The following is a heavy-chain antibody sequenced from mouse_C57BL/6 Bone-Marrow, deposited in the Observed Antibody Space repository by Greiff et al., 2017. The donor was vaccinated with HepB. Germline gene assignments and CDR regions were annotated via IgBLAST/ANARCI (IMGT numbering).Heavy chain of an antibody. D-gene: IGHD2-3*01. CDR1: GFTFSDYG. V-gene: IGHV5-17*01. CDR2: ISSGSSTI. CDR3: AKMRGYDGYYVGY. Sequence: EVKLVESGGGLVKPGGSLKLSCAASGFTFSDYGMHWVRQAPEKGLEWVAYISSGSSTIYYADTVKGRFTISRDNAKNTLFLQMTSLRSEDTAMYYCAKMRGYDGYYVGYWGQGTTLTVSS. J-gene: IGHJ2*01.